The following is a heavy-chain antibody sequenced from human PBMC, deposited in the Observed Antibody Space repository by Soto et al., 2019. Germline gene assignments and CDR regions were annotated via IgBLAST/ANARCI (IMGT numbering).Heavy chain of an antibody. D-gene: IGHD3-10*01. CDR3: ARVTSMVRGVIDNWFDT. CDR1: GGTFSSYA. V-gene: IGHV1-69*01. CDR2: IIPMYGPA. J-gene: IGHJ5*01. Sequence: QVPLVQSGAEVKKPGSSVTVSCKASGGTFSSYAIHWVRQAPGQGLEWMGGIIPMYGPAKYAQRFQGRVTITADESTTTVYMELTSLTYQDTAVYYCARVTSMVRGVIDNWFDTWGHGTLVTVSS.